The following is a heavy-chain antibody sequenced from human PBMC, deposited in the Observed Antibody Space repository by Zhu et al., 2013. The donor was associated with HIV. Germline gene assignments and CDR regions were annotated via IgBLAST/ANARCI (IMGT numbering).Heavy chain of an antibody. CDR3: ARDPALTTARPNYYYYMDV. D-gene: IGHD6-6*01. J-gene: IGHJ6*03. CDR1: LHLYTSG. CDR2: ISGYNGNT. Sequence: QVQLVQSGAEVKKPGAVSEGLLQGFWLHLYTSGISWVRQAPGQGLEWMGWISGYNGNTNYAQKLQGRVTMTTDTSTSTAYMELRSLRSDDTAVYYCARDPALTTARPNYYYYMDVWGKGTTVTVSS. V-gene: IGHV1-18*01.